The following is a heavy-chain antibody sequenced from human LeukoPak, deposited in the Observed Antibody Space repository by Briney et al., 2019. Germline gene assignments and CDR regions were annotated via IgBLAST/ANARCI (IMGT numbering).Heavy chain of an antibody. CDR2: ISYDGSNK. Sequence: PGRSLRLSCAASGFTFSSYGMHWVRQAPGKGLEWVAVISYDGSNKYYADSVKGRFTISRDNSKNTLYLQMNSLRAEDTAVYCCAKEGYCSGGSCYAFEGFYFDYWGQGTLVAVSS. CDR1: GFTFSSYG. CDR3: AKEGYCSGGSCYAFEGFYFDY. D-gene: IGHD2-15*01. V-gene: IGHV3-30*18. J-gene: IGHJ4*02.